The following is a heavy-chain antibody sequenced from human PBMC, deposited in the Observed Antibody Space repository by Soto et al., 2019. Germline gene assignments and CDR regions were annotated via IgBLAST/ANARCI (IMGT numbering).Heavy chain of an antibody. CDR1: GFTFDDYA. Sequence: EVQLVESGGGLVQPGRSLRLSCAASGFTFDDYAMHWVRQAPGKGLEWVSGISWNSGSIGYADSVKGRFTISRDNAKNNLYLQMNSLRAEDTALDYCAKSPSYYGDFDYWGQGTLVTVSS. CDR3: AKSPSYYGDFDY. CDR2: ISWNSGSI. J-gene: IGHJ4*02. V-gene: IGHV3-9*01. D-gene: IGHD4-17*01.